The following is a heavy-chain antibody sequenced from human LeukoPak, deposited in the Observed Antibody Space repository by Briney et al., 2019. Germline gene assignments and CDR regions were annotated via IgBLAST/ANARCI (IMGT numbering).Heavy chain of an antibody. CDR1: GYTFTSSD. D-gene: IGHD6-13*01. Sequence: GASVKVSCKASGYTFTSSDINWVRQATGHGLEWRGWINPKSGRTGYAKKFQDRVSMTMNTSISTAYMEVSSLRFDDTAVYYCARGRSGLAAAGTYDYWGQGTLITVSS. CDR2: INPKSGRT. V-gene: IGHV1-8*01. J-gene: IGHJ4*02. CDR3: ARGRSGLAAAGTYDY.